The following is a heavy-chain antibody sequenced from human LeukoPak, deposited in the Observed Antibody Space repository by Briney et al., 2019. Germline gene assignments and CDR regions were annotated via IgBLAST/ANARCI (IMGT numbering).Heavy chain of an antibody. CDR1: GYTFTSYG. J-gene: IGHJ4*02. Sequence: ASVKVSCKASGYTFTSYGINWVRQAPGQGLEWMGIINPSGGSASYAQKFQGRVTMTRDTSTSTVYMELSSLRSEDTAVYYCARDSGRSDSSGLDDYWGQGTLVTVSS. CDR2: INPSGGSA. V-gene: IGHV1-46*01. CDR3: ARDSGRSDSSGLDDY. D-gene: IGHD3-22*01.